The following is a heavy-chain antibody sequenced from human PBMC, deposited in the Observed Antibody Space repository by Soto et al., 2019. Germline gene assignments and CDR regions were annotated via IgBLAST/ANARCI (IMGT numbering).Heavy chain of an antibody. CDR1: GFIFSNAW. D-gene: IGHD3-3*01. CDR2: IKSKADGGTT. Sequence: GSLRLSCAASGFIFSNAWMSWVRQAPGKGLEWVGRIKSKADGGTTNYAAPVKGRFNISGDGSKNTLYLQMNGLKTEDTAVYYCTTGWSSKDYWGQGTLVTVSS. J-gene: IGHJ4*02. CDR3: TTGWSSKDY. V-gene: IGHV3-15*01.